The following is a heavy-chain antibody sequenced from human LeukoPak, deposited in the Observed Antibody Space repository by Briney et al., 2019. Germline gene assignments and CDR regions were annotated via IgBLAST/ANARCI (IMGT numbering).Heavy chain of an antibody. Sequence: GGSLRLSCAASGLTLRNCAMNWVRRAPGKGLEWVSGISSSGDKTYYADSVKGRFIISRDNSKNTVSLQMSGLRAEDTAIYFCARDGGQLVPPYYFDSWGQGTLVTVSS. V-gene: IGHV3-23*01. CDR1: GLTLRNCA. J-gene: IGHJ4*02. CDR2: ISSSGDKT. CDR3: ARDGGQLVPPYYFDS. D-gene: IGHD6-6*01.